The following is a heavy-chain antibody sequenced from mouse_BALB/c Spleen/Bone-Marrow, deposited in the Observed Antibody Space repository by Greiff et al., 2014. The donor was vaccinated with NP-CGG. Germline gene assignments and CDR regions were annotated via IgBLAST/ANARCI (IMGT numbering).Heavy chain of an antibody. J-gene: IGHJ2*01. CDR1: GFTFTDYY. CDR2: IRNKANGYTT. V-gene: IGHV7-3*02. Sequence: EVMLVESGGGLVQPGGSLRLSCATSGFTFTDYYMNWVRQPPGKALEWLGFIRNKANGYTTEYSASVKGRFTISRDNSQNILYLQMNTLRAEYSATYYCARDKGRVFFDYWGQGTTLTVSS. CDR3: ARDKGRVFFDY.